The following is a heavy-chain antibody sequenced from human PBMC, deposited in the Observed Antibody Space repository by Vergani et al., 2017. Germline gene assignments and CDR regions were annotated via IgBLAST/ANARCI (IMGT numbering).Heavy chain of an antibody. CDR2: IYYSGIT. CDR3: ARDTIAARLEVDY. J-gene: IGHJ4*02. CDR1: GGSIRSYY. V-gene: IGHV4-59*01. D-gene: IGHD6-6*01. Sequence: QVQLQESGPGLVKPSETLSLTCNVSGGSIRSYYWSWMRQPPGKGLEWIGYIYYSGITNYNPSLRSRVTISMDTSMNQFSLKLSSVTAADTAVYYCARDTIAARLEVDYWGQGTLVTVSS.